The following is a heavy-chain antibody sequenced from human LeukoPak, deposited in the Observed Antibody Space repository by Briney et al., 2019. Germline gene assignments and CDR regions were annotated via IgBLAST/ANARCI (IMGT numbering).Heavy chain of an antibody. V-gene: IGHV4-4*09. Sequence: PSETLSLTCTVSGGSISSYYWSWIRQPPGKGLEWIGYIYTSGSTNYNPSLKSRVTISVDTSKNQFSLKLSSVTAADTAVYYCARSRGRDGYNFGYWGQGILVTVSS. CDR3: ARSRGRDGYNFGY. CDR1: GGSISSYY. J-gene: IGHJ4*02. CDR2: IYTSGST. D-gene: IGHD5-24*01.